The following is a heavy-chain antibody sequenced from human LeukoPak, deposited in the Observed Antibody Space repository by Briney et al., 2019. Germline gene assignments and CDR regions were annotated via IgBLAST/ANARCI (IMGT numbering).Heavy chain of an antibody. Sequence: SETLSLTCTVSVGSISTYYWSWIRQPPGTGLEWIGYFYSSGITNYNPSLKSRVTMSLDTSKNQFSLRLSSVTAADTAVYFSARSYDFRSGDYDPHYYYMEVWGKGTAVTVSS. CDR3: ARSYDFRSGDYDPHYYYMEV. CDR2: FYSSGIT. V-gene: IGHV4-4*09. J-gene: IGHJ6*03. D-gene: IGHD3-3*01. CDR1: VGSISTYY.